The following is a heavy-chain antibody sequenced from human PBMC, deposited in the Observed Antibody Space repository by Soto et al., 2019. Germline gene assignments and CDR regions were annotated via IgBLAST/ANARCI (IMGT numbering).Heavy chain of an antibody. Sequence: QPGGSLRLSCAASGFSFTNCGMHWVRQAPGKGLEWVAAISSDGSDKYYSESVKGRFTISRDNSKNTLFLQMNSLRVEDTAVYYCVKGSEVARQELDYWGQGTLVTVSS. J-gene: IGHJ4*02. D-gene: IGHD2-15*01. V-gene: IGHV3-30*18. CDR2: ISSDGSDK. CDR3: VKGSEVARQELDY. CDR1: GFSFTNCG.